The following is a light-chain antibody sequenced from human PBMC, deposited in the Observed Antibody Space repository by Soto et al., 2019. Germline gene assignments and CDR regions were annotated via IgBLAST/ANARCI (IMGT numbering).Light chain of an antibody. V-gene: IGLV2-14*01. J-gene: IGLJ1*01. Sequence: QSALTQPASVSGSPGQSITISCTGSSSDVGGYNYVSWYQQYPGKAPKVMIYEVSNWPSGVSNRFSGSKSGTTASLTISGLQAEDEADYYCISYTGSRTLYVFGAGTKVTVL. CDR1: SSDVGGYNY. CDR3: ISYTGSRTLYV. CDR2: EVS.